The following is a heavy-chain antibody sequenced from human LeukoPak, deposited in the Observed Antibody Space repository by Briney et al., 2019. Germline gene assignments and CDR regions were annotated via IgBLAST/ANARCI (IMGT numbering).Heavy chain of an antibody. CDR1: GYSFNTYW. J-gene: IGHJ2*01. V-gene: IGHV5-51*01. CDR3: ARRTACSSGGSCNWYLDL. Sequence: GESLKISCKGSGYSFNTYWIAWVRQMPGKGLEWMGIIYPGDSDIRYSPSFKGQVTISADKSISTVYLQWSSLKASDTAMYYCARRTACSSGGSCNWYLDLWGRGTLVTVSS. CDR2: IYPGDSDI. D-gene: IGHD2-15*01.